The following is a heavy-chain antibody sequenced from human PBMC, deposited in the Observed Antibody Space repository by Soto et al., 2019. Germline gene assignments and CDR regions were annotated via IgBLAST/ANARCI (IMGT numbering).Heavy chain of an antibody. J-gene: IGHJ6*02. CDR3: AREDSSGWSGESLDV. CDR2: IDQSGSS. Sequence: ETLSLTCAVYGESLRGHSWNWIRQPPGKGLEWVGEIDQSGSSNYNPSLKSRANISVDTSQNQFSLRLSSMTAADTGVYYCAREDSSGWSGESLDVWGQGTTVTVSS. CDR1: GESLRGHS. D-gene: IGHD6-19*01. V-gene: IGHV4-34*01.